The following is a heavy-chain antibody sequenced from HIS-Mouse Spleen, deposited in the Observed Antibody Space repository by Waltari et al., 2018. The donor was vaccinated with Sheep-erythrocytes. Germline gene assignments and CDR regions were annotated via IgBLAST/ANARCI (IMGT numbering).Heavy chain of an antibody. J-gene: IGHJ4*02. CDR3: ARVTRFLEWLFLDY. D-gene: IGHD3-3*01. V-gene: IGHV4-39*07. Sequence: QLQLQESGPGLVKPSETLSLTCTVSGGSISSSSYYWGWIRQPPGKGLEWIGSIYYSGCTYYNPSLKSRVTISVDTSKNQFSLKLSSVTAADTAVYYCARVTRFLEWLFLDYWGQGTLVTVSS. CDR1: GGSISSSSYY. CDR2: IYYSGCT.